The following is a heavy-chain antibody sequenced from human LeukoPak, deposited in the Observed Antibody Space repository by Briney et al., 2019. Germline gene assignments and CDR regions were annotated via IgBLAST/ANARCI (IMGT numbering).Heavy chain of an antibody. V-gene: IGHV3-53*05. CDR2: IYSGGST. CDR1: GFTVSSNY. CDR3: ARILRCFSSVDY. Sequence: GGSLRLSCAASGFTVSSNYMSWVRQAPGKGLEWVSVIYSGGSTYYADSVKGRFTISRDNSKNTLYLQMNSLRSDDTAVYYCARILRCFSSVDYWGQGTLVTVSS. J-gene: IGHJ4*02. D-gene: IGHD3-9*01.